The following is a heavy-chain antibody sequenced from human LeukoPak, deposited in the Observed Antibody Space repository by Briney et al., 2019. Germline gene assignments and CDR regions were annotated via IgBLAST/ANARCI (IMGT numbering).Heavy chain of an antibody. J-gene: IGHJ6*02. CDR3: AREIPIAAAGTNYYYYGMDV. D-gene: IGHD6-13*01. V-gene: IGHV1-46*01. CDR2: INPSGGST. Sequence: GASVKVSCKASGYTFTSYYMHWVRQAPGQGLEWMGIINPSGGSTSYAQKFQGRVTMTRDTSTSTVYMELSSLRSEDTAVYYCAREIPIAAAGTNYYYYGMDVWGQGTTVTVSS. CDR1: GYTFTSYY.